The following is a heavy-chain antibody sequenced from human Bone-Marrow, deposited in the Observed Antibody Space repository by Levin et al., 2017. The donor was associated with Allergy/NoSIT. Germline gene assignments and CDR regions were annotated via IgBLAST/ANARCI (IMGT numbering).Heavy chain of an antibody. Sequence: TLSLTCTFSGFSLSTSGVGVGWIRQPPGKALEWLALIYWDDDKRYSPSLKSRLTITKDTSKNQVVLTMTNMDPVDTATYYCAHRLGITMVRGNWFDPWGQGTLVTVSS. D-gene: IGHD3-10*01. CDR2: IYWDDDK. J-gene: IGHJ5*02. CDR1: GFSLSTSGVG. CDR3: AHRLGITMVRGNWFDP. V-gene: IGHV2-5*02.